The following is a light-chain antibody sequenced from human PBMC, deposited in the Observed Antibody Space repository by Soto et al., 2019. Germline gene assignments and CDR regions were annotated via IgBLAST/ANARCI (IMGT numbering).Light chain of an antibody. CDR2: EVS. J-gene: IGLJ1*01. CDR3: TSYAGTYSFFYV. Sequence: QSALTQPPSASGSPGQSVTISCTGTSSDVGAYNYVSWYQQLPGKAPKLIIYEVSKRPSGVPDRVSGSKSGNTASLTVSGLQAEDEADYSCTSYAGTYSFFYVFGTGTKLTVL. CDR1: SSDVGAYNY. V-gene: IGLV2-8*01.